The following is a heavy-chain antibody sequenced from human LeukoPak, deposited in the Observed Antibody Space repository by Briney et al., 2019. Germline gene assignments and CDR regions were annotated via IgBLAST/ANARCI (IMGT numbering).Heavy chain of an antibody. D-gene: IGHD6-6*01. CDR1: GYTFTGYY. V-gene: IGHV1-2*06. CDR2: INPNSGGT. Sequence: ASVKVSCKASGYTFTGYYMHWVRQAPGQGLEWMGRINPNSGGTNYAQKFQGRVTMTRDTSISTAYMELSRLRSDDTAVYYCARGGSSSPTRPFDYWSQGTLVTVSS. CDR3: ARGGSSSPTRPFDY. J-gene: IGHJ4*02.